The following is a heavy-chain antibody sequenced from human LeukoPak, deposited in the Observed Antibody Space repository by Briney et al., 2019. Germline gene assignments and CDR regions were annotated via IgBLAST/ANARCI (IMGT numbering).Heavy chain of an antibody. CDR2: ISGSGGST. J-gene: IGHJ3*02. CDR3: ARVGATGAAFDI. V-gene: IGHV3-23*01. CDR1: GFTFSSYA. D-gene: IGHD1-26*01. Sequence: GGSLRLSCAASGFTFSSYAMSWVRQAPGKGLEWASAISGSGGSTYYADSVKGRLTISRDNSKNTLYLQMNSLRAEDTAVYYCARVGATGAAFDIWGQGTMVTVSS.